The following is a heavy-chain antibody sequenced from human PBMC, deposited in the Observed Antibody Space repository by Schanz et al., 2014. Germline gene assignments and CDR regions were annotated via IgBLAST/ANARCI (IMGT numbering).Heavy chain of an antibody. J-gene: IGHJ4*02. D-gene: IGHD3-10*01. CDR2: ISGDGSSA. V-gene: IGHV3-74*02. Sequence: VQLVESGGGVVQPGRSLRLSCAASGFTFSVYWMHWVRQPPGKGLVSVSRISGDGSSASYADSVKGRFTISRDNAKNTLYLQMNSVRAEDSAVYYCTRGSGSRSYGWYYDSWGQGTLVTVSS. CDR3: TRGSGSRSYGWYYDS. CDR1: GFTFSVYW.